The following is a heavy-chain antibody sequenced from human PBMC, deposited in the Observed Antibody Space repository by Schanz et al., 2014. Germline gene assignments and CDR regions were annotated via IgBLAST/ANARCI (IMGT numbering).Heavy chain of an antibody. Sequence: QVQLQESGPGLVKPSETLSLTCTVSGVSISSYYWCWMRQPPGRGLEWIGYIYRAGSINYNPSLGSRVTISGDTTKNQVSLKLSSVSAADTAVYYCATLPEYSYMSWDHWGQGTLVTVSS. CDR1: GVSISSYY. CDR3: ATLPEYSYMSWDH. CDR2: IYRAGSI. J-gene: IGHJ4*02. D-gene: IGHD5-18*01. V-gene: IGHV4-59*01.